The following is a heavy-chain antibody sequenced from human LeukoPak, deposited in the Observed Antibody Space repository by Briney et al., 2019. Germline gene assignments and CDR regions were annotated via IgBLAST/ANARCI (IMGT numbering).Heavy chain of an antibody. Sequence: GRSLRLSCAASGFTFSSYGMHWVRQAPGKGLECVAVIWYDGSNKYYADSVKGRFTISRDNSKSTLYLQMNSLRAEDTAVYYCARTYGSGSYYKSPFDYRGQGTLVTVSS. CDR3: ARTYGSGSYYKSPFDY. CDR1: GFTFSSYG. CDR2: IWYDGSNK. V-gene: IGHV3-33*01. D-gene: IGHD3-10*01. J-gene: IGHJ4*02.